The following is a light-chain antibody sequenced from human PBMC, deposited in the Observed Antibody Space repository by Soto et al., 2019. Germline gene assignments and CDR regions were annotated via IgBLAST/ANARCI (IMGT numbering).Light chain of an antibody. CDR2: AAS. J-gene: IGKJ3*01. Sequence: EIVLTQSPGTLCLSPGERATLSCRASQSVTSTSLAWYQQKPGQAPRLLMYAASSRAAGIPDRFSGSGSGTDFTLTISRLEPEDFAVYYCQQHGSWGITFGPGT. CDR1: QSVTSTS. CDR3: QQHGSWGIT. V-gene: IGKV3-20*01.